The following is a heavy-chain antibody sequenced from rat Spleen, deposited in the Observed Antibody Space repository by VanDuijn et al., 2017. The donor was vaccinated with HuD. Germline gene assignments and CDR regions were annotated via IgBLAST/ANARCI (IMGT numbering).Heavy chain of an antibody. CDR1: GFSLTSNS. D-gene: IGHD1-6*01. Sequence: QVQLKESGPGLVQPSQTLSLTCTVSGFSLTSNSVHWVRQPPGKGLEWMGVMWNGGDTSYNSALKSRLSISRDTSKSQVFLKMSRRQTEDTATYYCARDRMDYCYYFDYWGQGVMVTVSS. V-gene: IGHV2-32*01. CDR2: MWNGGDT. CDR3: ARDRMDYCYYFDY. J-gene: IGHJ2*01.